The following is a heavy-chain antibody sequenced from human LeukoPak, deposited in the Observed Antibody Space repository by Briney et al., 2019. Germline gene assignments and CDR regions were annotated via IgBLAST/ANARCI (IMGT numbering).Heavy chain of an antibody. CDR3: ARGQYHCSGGSCGSNWFDP. Sequence: GGSLRPSCAASGFTVSSNYMSWVRQAPGKGLEWVSVIYSGGSTYYADSVKGRFTISRHNSKNTLYLQMNSLRAEDTAVYYCARGQYHCSGGSCGSNWFDPWGQGTLVTVSS. J-gene: IGHJ5*02. CDR1: GFTVSSNY. V-gene: IGHV3-53*04. CDR2: IYSGGST. D-gene: IGHD2-15*01.